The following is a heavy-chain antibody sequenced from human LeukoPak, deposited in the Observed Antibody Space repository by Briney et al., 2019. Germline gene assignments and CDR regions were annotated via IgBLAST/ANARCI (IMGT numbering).Heavy chain of an antibody. J-gene: IGHJ6*02. CDR1: GFTFSSYG. CDR3: ARGGSYSLYYYYGMDV. D-gene: IGHD1-26*01. V-gene: IGHV3-33*01. Sequence: GGSLRLPCAASGFTFSSYGMHWVRQAPGKGLEWVAVIWYDGSNKYYADSVKGRFTISRDNSKNTLYLQMNSLRAEDTAVYYCARGGSYSLYYYYGMDVWGQGTTVTVSS. CDR2: IWYDGSNK.